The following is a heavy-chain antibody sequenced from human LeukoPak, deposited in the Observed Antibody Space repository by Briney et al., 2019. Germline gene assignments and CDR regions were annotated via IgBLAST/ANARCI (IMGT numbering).Heavy chain of an antibody. D-gene: IGHD6-13*01. J-gene: IGHJ4*02. CDR2: IYPGDSDT. V-gene: IGHV5-51*01. Sequence: GESLKISCKGSGYSFTSYWIGGVRQMPGKGLEWMGIIYPGDSDTRYSPSFQGQVTISADKSISTAYLQWSSLKASDTAMYYCARSTLPGIAAAGQNFDYWGQGTLVTVSS. CDR1: GYSFTSYW. CDR3: ARSTLPGIAAAGQNFDY.